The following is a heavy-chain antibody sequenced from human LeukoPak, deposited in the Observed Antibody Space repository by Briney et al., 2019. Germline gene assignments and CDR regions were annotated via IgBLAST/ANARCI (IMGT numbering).Heavy chain of an antibody. CDR1: GGSFSGYH. CDR2: SNHSGST. V-gene: IGHV4-34*01. CDR3: ARAPARSYHYYYYGMDV. Sequence: SGTLSLTCAVYGGSFSGYHWSWIRQPPGKGLEWIEESNHSGSTNYNPSLKSRVSISVDTSKNQFSLKLSSVTAADTAVYYCARAPARSYHYYYYGMDVWGKGTTVTVSS. J-gene: IGHJ6*04.